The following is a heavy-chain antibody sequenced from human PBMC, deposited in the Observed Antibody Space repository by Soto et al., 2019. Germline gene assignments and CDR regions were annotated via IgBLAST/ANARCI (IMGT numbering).Heavy chain of an antibody. D-gene: IGHD3-9*01. Sequence: ESGGGLVQPGGSLRLSCAVSGFSFSNSAMTWVRQAPGKGLEWVSGISGSGDITYNTDSVKGRFAISRDTSKNVVYLQMRSLRDEDTAVYYCAKVPQWVLRYHDWFFDYWGQGTLVTVSS. CDR3: AKVPQWVLRYHDWFFDY. CDR2: ISGSGDIT. J-gene: IGHJ4*02. CDR1: GFSFSNSA. V-gene: IGHV3-23*01.